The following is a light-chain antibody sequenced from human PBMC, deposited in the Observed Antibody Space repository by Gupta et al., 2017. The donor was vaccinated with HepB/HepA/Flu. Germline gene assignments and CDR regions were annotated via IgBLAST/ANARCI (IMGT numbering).Light chain of an antibody. J-gene: IGLJ2*01. CDR2: DDS. Sequence: QSVLTQTASVSGSPGQSNTISFTGTSRDLGYYDYVSWYQQQPGKAPKLMIFDDSYRPPGVSSRFSGSKSGNTASLTISGLQAEDEADYYCGSYETTTTVVVFGAGTKLTVL. CDR3: GSYETTTTVVV. V-gene: IGLV2-14*03. CDR1: SRDLGYYDY.